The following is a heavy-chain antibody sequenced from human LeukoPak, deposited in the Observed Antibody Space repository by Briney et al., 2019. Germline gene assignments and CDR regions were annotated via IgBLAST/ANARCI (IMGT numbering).Heavy chain of an antibody. CDR2: ISAYNGNT. J-gene: IGHJ4*02. Sequence: SVKVSCKASGYTFTSYGISWVRQAPGQGLEWMGWISAYNGNTNYAQKLQGRVTMTTDTSTSTAYMELRSLRSADTAVYYCARDRGGSWLQNLDYWGQGTLVTVSS. CDR3: ARDRGGSWLQNLDY. CDR1: GYTFTSYG. V-gene: IGHV1-18*01. D-gene: IGHD5-24*01.